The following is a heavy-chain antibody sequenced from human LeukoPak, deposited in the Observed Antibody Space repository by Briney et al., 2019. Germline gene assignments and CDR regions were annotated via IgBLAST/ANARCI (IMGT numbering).Heavy chain of an antibody. V-gene: IGHV6-1*01. CDR2: TYFRSQWYS. J-gene: IGHJ4*02. CDR3: ARYTYTFYLDY. CDR1: GGSVSSTSAA. D-gene: IGHD2/OR15-2a*01. Sequence: SQTLSLTCAISGGSVSSTSAAWNWLRRSPSRGLEWLGRTYFRSQWYSDYAVSVRGRISINADTSKNQFSLQLNFVTPEDTAIYFCARYTYTFYLDYWGQGTVVTVSS.